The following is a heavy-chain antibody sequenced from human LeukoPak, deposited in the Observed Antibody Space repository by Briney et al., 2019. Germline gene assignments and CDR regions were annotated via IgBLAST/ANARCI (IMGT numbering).Heavy chain of an antibody. D-gene: IGHD3-22*01. J-gene: IGHJ3*02. CDR1: GGSISSYY. V-gene: IGHV4-59*08. Sequence: SETLSLTCTISGGSISSYYWSWIRQPPGKGLEWIGYIYYSGSTTYNPSLKSRVTISVDTSKNQFSLKLSSVTAADTAVYYCARGYDSSGYYPNDYAFDIWGQGTMVTVSS. CDR3: ARGYDSSGYYPNDYAFDI. CDR2: IYYSGST.